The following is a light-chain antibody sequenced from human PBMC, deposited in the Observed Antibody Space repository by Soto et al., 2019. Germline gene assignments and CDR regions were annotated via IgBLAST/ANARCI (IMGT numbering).Light chain of an antibody. CDR1: SSDIGGYKY. J-gene: IGLJ1*01. V-gene: IGLV2-14*01. Sequence: QSVLTQPASVSGSPGQSITISCTGTSSDIGGYKYVSWYQQHPGKAPKLMIYEVTSRPSWVSDRFSGSKSGNTASLTVSGLQADDDADYYCISYTSSGTLYVFGTGTKLTVL. CDR2: EVT. CDR3: ISYTSSGTLYV.